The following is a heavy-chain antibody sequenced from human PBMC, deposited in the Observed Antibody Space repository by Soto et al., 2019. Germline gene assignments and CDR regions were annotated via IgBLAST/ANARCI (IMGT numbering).Heavy chain of an antibody. CDR1: GGSITSDPYY. V-gene: IGHV4-39*01. J-gene: IGHJ3*02. CDR3: ARHGGFWSGYYGAVSFDI. Sequence: SRTLSLTCTVSGGSITSDPYYWGWIRQPPGKGLDWIGSIYYSGSTYYNPSLQSRVTISVDTSKNQFSLKLSSVTAADTAVYYCARHGGFWSGYYGAVSFDIWGQGTMVTVSS. D-gene: IGHD3-3*01. CDR2: IYYSGST.